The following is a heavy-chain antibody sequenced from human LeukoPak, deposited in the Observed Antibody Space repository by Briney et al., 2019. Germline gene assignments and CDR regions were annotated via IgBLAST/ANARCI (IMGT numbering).Heavy chain of an antibody. J-gene: IGHJ5*02. CDR1: GYTFTGYY. V-gene: IGHV1-2*02. Sequence: GASVKVSCKASGYTFTGYYMHWVRQAPGQGLEWMGWISPNSGGTNYAQKFQGRVTMTRDTSISTAYMELSRLRSDDTAVYYCARDSDFWSGPEGGWFDPWGQGTLVTVSS. CDR2: ISPNSGGT. D-gene: IGHD3-3*01. CDR3: ARDSDFWSGPEGGWFDP.